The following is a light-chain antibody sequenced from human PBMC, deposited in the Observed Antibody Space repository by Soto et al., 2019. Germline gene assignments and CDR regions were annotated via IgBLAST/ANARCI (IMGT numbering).Light chain of an antibody. CDR3: LQDYSDPLT. Sequence: AIQMTQSPSSLSASVGDRVTITCRASQDIRNNLGWYQQKPGKAPEFLIYAASSSQSGVPSRFSGGASGTDFNLTISRLPPEDFAIYYCLQDYSDPLTFGGGTKVEIK. J-gene: IGKJ4*01. CDR2: AAS. CDR1: QDIRNN. V-gene: IGKV1-6*01.